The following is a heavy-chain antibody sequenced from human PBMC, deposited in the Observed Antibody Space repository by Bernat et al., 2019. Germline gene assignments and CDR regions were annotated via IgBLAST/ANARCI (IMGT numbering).Heavy chain of an antibody. V-gene: IGHV1-3*01. D-gene: IGHD6-19*01. Sequence: QVQLVQSGAEVKKPGASVKVSRKASGYTFTSYAMHWVRQAPGQRLEWMGWINAGNGNTKYSQKFQGRVTITRDTSASTAYMELSSLRSEDTAVYYCARRVAGSRGADYWGQGTLVTVSS. CDR3: ARRVAGSRGADY. J-gene: IGHJ4*02. CDR1: GYTFTSYA. CDR2: INAGNGNT.